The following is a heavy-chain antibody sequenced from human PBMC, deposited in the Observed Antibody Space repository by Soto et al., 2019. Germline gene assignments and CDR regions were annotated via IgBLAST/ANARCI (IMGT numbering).Heavy chain of an antibody. CDR3: ATDGGRHSGGIVF. CDR1: GGSCSSYS. CDR2: IIPIFGTA. D-gene: IGHD1-26*01. Sequence: QVQLVQSGAEVKKPGSSVKVSCKASGGSCSSYSINWVRQAPGQGLERMGEIIPIFGTANYAQKFQGRVTITADESTSTAYMALSSLRSEDTAVYFCATDGGRHSGGIVFWGQGTLVSVPS. J-gene: IGHJ4*02. V-gene: IGHV1-69*01.